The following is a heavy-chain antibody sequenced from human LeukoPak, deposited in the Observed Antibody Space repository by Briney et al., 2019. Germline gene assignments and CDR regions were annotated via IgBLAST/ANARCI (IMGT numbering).Heavy chain of an antibody. V-gene: IGHV1-69*05. CDR1: GGTFSTYA. CDR2: IIPIFGTA. CDR3: ARTPQHSYYYYNMDV. J-gene: IGHJ6*03. Sequence: SVKVSCKASGGTFSTYAITWVRQAPGQGLEWMGGIIPIFGTANYAQKFQDRVTITTDASTSTVYMELTSLRSEDTAVYYCARTPQHSYYYYNMDVWGKGTTVTVPS. D-gene: IGHD5-18*01.